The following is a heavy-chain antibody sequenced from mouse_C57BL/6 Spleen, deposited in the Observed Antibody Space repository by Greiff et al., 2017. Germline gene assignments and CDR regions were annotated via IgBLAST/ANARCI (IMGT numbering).Heavy chain of an antibody. CDR1: GYTFTSYW. V-gene: IGHV1-69*01. CDR2: IDPSASYT. Sequence: QVQLQQPGAELVMPGASVKLSCKASGYTFTSYWMHWVQQRPGQGLEWIGEIDPSASYTNYNQKFKGKSTLTVDKSSSTAYMQLSSLTSEDSAVYYCASSSSITTVSMDYWGQGTSVTVSS. D-gene: IGHD1-1*01. CDR3: ASSSSITTVSMDY. J-gene: IGHJ4*01.